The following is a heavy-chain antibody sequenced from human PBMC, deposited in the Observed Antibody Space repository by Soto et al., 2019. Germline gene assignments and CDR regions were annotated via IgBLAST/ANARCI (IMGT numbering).Heavy chain of an antibody. D-gene: IGHD3-10*01. V-gene: IGHV5-10-1*01. Sequence: GESLNISCKGSGSSFTSYWISWVRQMPGKGLEWMGRIDPSDSYTNYGPSFQGHVTISADKSISTAYLQWSSLKASDTAMYYCARNSGMVRGVIISHYYYGMDVWGQGTTVTVSS. CDR3: ARNSGMVRGVIISHYYYGMDV. J-gene: IGHJ6*02. CDR2: IDPSDSYT. CDR1: GSSFTSYW.